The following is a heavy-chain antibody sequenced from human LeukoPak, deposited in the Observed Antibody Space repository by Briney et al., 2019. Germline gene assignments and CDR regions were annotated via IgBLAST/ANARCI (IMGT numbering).Heavy chain of an antibody. CDR1: GFSISGKF. D-gene: IGHD2-21*01. Sequence: GSLSLSCAASGFSISGKFMSWVRQAPGKGLEWVSIIHYDGKIRYAGSVGGRFTIYRDDSENTLFLQMNSLRVDDTAVYFCASGDGYLQPYWGQGTLVTVSS. CDR2: IHYDGKI. CDR3: ASGDGYLQPY. J-gene: IGHJ4*02. V-gene: IGHV3-53*01.